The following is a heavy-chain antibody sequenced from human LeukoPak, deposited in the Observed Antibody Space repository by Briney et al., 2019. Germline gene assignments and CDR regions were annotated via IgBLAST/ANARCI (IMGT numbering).Heavy chain of an antibody. J-gene: IGHJ4*02. Sequence: GRSLRLSCAASGFTFSSYGMHWVRQAPGKGLEWVAVIWYDGSNKYYADSVKGRFTISRDNSKNTLYLQMNSLRAEDTAVYYCAVSPENSSGYYVSPPDYWGQGTLVTVSS. V-gene: IGHV3-33*01. CDR1: GFTFSSYG. D-gene: IGHD3-22*01. CDR2: IWYDGSNK. CDR3: AVSPENSSGYYVSPPDY.